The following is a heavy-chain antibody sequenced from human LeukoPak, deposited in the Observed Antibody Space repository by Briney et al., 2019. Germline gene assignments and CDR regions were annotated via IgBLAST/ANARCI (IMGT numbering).Heavy chain of an antibody. CDR3: VKEDSSSWYGNWFDP. V-gene: IGHV3-64D*06. CDR1: GFTFSSYA. D-gene: IGHD6-13*01. CDR2: ISSNGGST. J-gene: IGHJ5*02. Sequence: PGGSLRLSCSASGFTFSSYAMHWVRQAPGKGLEYVSAISSNGGSTYNADSVKGRFTISRDNSKNTLYLQMSSLRAEDTAVYYCVKEDSSSWYGNWFDPWGQGTLVTVSS.